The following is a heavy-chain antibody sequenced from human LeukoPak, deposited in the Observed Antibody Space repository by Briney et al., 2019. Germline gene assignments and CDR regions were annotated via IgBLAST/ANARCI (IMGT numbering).Heavy chain of an antibody. CDR1: GFTFSNYA. Sequence: GGSLRLSCAASGFTFSNYAMIWVRQAPGKGLEWVSGISVSGANTYYADSVKGRFTISRDNSKNTLYLQMNNLRAEDTAVYYCAKTRGSGPFDYWGQGTLVTVSS. D-gene: IGHD3-10*01. CDR3: AKTRGSGPFDY. J-gene: IGHJ4*02. V-gene: IGHV3-23*01. CDR2: ISVSGANT.